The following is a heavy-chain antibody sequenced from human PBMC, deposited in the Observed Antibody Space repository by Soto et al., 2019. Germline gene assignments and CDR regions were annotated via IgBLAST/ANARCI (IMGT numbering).Heavy chain of an antibody. CDR1: VFTFRSYG. CDR3: ARVTYSSSAAPFRYYGMDV. V-gene: IGHV3-33*01. D-gene: IGHD6-6*01. Sequence: QVQLVESGGGVVQPGRSLRLSCAASVFTFRSYGMHWVRQAPGKGLEWVAVIWYDGGNKHYADSVKGRFTISRDNSKNTLYLQMKSLRAEDTAVYYCARVTYSSSAAPFRYYGMDVWGQGTTVTVSS. CDR2: IWYDGGNK. J-gene: IGHJ6*02.